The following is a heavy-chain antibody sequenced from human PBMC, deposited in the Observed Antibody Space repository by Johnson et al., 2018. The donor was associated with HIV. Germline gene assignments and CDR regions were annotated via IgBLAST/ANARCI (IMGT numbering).Heavy chain of an antibody. CDR3: ASCESDSSGRGAFDI. D-gene: IGHD3-22*01. J-gene: IGHJ3*02. Sequence: QVQLVESGGGLVQPGGSLRLSCVASGFIFSDYAMHWVRQAPSKGLEWVAVLRYDGSEKKYADSVKGRFTSSRDNSKNTLYLQMNSLRAEDTAVYYCASCESDSSGRGAFDIWGQGTMVTVSS. CDR2: LRYDGSEK. CDR1: GFIFSDYA. V-gene: IGHV3-30-3*01.